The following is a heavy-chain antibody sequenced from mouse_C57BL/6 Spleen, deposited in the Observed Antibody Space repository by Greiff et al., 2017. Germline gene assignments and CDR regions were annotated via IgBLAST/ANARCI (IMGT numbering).Heavy chain of an antibody. J-gene: IGHJ2*01. D-gene: IGHD1-1*01. Sequence: VQLQQPGAELVMPGASVKLSCKASGYTFTSYWMHWVKQRPGQGLEWIGEIDPSDSYTNYNQKFKGKSTLTVDKSSSTAYMQRSSLTSEDSAVYYCARHGSSYSYYFDYWGQGTTLTVSS. CDR3: ARHGSSYSYYFDY. CDR2: IDPSDSYT. V-gene: IGHV1-69*01. CDR1: GYTFTSYW.